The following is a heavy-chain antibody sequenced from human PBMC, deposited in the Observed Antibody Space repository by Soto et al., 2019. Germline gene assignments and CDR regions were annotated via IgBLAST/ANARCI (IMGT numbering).Heavy chain of an antibody. J-gene: IGHJ4*02. CDR1: GGAISSGGYY. Sequence: QVQLQESGPGLVKTSQTLSLTCTVSGGAISSGGYYWSWIRQHPGKGLEWIGYIYYSGSTYYNPSLKSRVTISVDTSKNQFSLKLSSVTAADTAVYYCARGDCTNGVCYSHCDYWGQGTLVTVSS. D-gene: IGHD2-8*01. CDR2: IYYSGST. CDR3: ARGDCTNGVCYSHCDY. V-gene: IGHV4-31*03.